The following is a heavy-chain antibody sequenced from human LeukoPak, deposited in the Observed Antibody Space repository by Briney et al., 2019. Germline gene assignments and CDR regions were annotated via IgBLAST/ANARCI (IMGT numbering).Heavy chain of an antibody. CDR2: ISGSGGSK. J-gene: IGHJ5*02. CDR1: GLTFNSYA. CDR3: AKVGATANWFDH. V-gene: IGHV3-23*01. Sequence: PGGSVRLFCAASGLTFNSYAVSWVSQAPGKGLEGVSDISGSGGSKYYADSVKGRFTISRDNYKNTLYLQMNSQRAEDTAVYYCAKVGATANWFDHWGQGTLVTVSS. D-gene: IGHD1-26*01.